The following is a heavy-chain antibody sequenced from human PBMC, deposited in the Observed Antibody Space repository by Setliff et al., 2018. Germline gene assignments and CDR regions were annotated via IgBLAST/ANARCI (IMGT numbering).Heavy chain of an antibody. J-gene: IGHJ4*02. CDR1: GDTFRSYS. CDR3: ARSPHYYDSSGYCYYFDF. Sequence: SVKVSCKSSGDTFRSYSISWVRQAPGQGLEWMGGIIPKLGSADYAQRFQDRVTINADESTRTVYMELSRLRSQDTAIYYCARSPHYYDSSGYCYYFDFWGQGTPVTVSS. D-gene: IGHD3-22*01. V-gene: IGHV1-69*13. CDR2: IIPKLGSA.